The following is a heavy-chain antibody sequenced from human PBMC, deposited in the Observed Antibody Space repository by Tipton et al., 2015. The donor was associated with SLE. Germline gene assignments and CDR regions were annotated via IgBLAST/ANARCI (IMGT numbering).Heavy chain of an antibody. CDR2: INHSGST. Sequence: LRLSCAVYGGSFSGYYWSWIRQPPGKGLEWIGEINHSGSTNYNPSLKSRVTISVDTSKNQFSLKLSSVTAADTAVYYCARVSRYYDFWSGYSPLYYYYMDVWGKGTTVTVSS. V-gene: IGHV4-34*01. J-gene: IGHJ6*03. D-gene: IGHD3-3*01. CDR3: ARVSRYYDFWSGYSPLYYYYMDV. CDR1: GGSFSGYY.